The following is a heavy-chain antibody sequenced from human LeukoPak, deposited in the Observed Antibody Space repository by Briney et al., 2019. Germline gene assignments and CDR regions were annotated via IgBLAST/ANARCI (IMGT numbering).Heavy chain of an antibody. CDR2: IYNSGST. D-gene: IGHD3-9*01. CDR3: ARGAYYDILTGYYGPMDV. Sequence: PSETLSLTCTVCGGSISSYYWSWIRQPAGKGLEWIGRIYNSGSTNYNPSLKSRVTISVDTSKNQFSLKLTSVTAAAPAVYYCARGAYYDILTGYYGPMDVWGKGTTVTVSS. CDR1: GGSISSYY. V-gene: IGHV4-4*07. J-gene: IGHJ6*03.